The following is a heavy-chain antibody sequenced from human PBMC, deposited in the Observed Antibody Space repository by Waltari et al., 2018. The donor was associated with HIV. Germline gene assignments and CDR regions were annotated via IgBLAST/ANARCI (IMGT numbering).Heavy chain of an antibody. CDR3: AKDRINRVGPRYNWFDP. J-gene: IGHJ5*02. V-gene: IGHV3-30*02. CDR2: IRYDGSNK. Sequence: QVQLVASGGGVVQPGGSLRLSCAASGFTFSSYGMHWVRQAPGKGLEWVAFIRYDGSNKYYADSVKGRFTISRDNSKNTLYLQMNSLRAEDTAVYYCAKDRINRVGPRYNWFDPWGQGTLVTVSS. D-gene: IGHD1-26*01. CDR1: GFTFSSYG.